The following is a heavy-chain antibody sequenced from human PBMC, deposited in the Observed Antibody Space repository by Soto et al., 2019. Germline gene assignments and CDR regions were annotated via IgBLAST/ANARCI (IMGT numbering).Heavy chain of an antibody. V-gene: IGHV6-1*01. CDR3: ASSVRAGRIKDYYYYGMDV. CDR1: GDSVSSNSAA. Sequence: SQTLSLTCAISGDSVSSNSAAWNWIRQSPSRGLEWLGRTYYRSKWYNDYAVSVKSRITINPDTSKNQFSLQLNSVTPEDTAVYYCASSVRAGRIKDYYYYGMDVWGQGTTVTVSS. J-gene: IGHJ6*02. D-gene: IGHD1-1*01. CDR2: TYYRSKWYN.